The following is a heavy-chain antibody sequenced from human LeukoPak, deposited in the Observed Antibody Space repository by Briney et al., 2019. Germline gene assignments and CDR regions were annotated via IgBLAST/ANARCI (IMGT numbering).Heavy chain of an antibody. J-gene: IGHJ4*02. Sequence: PSETLSLTCAVYGGSFSGYYWSWIRQPPGKGLEWIGEINHSGSTNYNPSLKSRVTISVDTSKNQFSLKLSSVTAADTAVYYCATSIAPRPSDYWGQRTLVTVSS. CDR1: GGSFSGYY. D-gene: IGHD6-6*01. CDR3: ATSIAPRPSDY. V-gene: IGHV4-34*01. CDR2: INHSGST.